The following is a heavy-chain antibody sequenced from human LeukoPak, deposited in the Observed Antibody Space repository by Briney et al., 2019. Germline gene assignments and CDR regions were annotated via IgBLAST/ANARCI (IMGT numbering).Heavy chain of an antibody. CDR3: ARDPPGDSGLDY. D-gene: IGHD6-19*01. CDR2: INPNGGGT. V-gene: IGHV1-2*02. CDR1: GYTFTDYY. J-gene: IGHJ4*02. Sequence: ASVKVSCKASGYTFTDYYMHWVRQAPGQGLEWMGWINPNGGGTSYSQNFQGGVTMTRDTSISTVYMDLTRLTSDDTALYYCARDPPGDSGLDYWGQGTLVTVSS.